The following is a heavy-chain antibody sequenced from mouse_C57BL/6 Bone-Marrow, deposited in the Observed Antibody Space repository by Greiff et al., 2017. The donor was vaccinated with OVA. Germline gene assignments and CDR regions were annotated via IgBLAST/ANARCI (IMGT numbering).Heavy chain of an antibody. CDR2: ISSGGDYI. Sequence: EVQLQESGEGLVKPGGSLKLSCAASGFTFSSYAMSWVRQTPEKRLEWVAYISSGGDYIYYADTVKGRFTISRDNARNTLYLQMSSLKSEDTAMYYWTRGYYGSSYSPAWFAYWGQGTLVTVSA. V-gene: IGHV5-9-1*02. CDR3: TRGYYGSSYSPAWFAY. D-gene: IGHD1-1*01. CDR1: GFTFSSYA. J-gene: IGHJ3*01.